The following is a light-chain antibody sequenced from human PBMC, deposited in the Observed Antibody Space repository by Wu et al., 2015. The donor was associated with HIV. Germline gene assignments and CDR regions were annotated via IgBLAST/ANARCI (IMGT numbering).Light chain of an antibody. CDR1: QSLSSRN. J-gene: IGKJ1*01. V-gene: IGKV3-20*01. Sequence: LSPGKSHLXCRASQSLSSRNLAWYHQIPGQPPRLLIYGASSRATGIPDRFSGSGSGTDFTLTITRLEPEDFAVYYCQHYGSSQWTFGQGTKVEIK. CDR2: GAS. CDR3: QHYGSSQWT.